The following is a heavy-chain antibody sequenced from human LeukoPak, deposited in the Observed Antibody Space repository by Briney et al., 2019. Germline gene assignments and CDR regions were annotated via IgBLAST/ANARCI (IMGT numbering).Heavy chain of an antibody. CDR1: GGAVTDSNYY. CDR2: IYYNGKT. D-gene: IGHD1-26*01. Sequence: SETLSLTCTVSGGAVTDSNYYWGWIRQPPGEGLEWIGNIYYNGKTFYNESVKSRVTISVDTSKNQFSLKLNSVTAADTALFYCARYSGSHYAFDIWGQGTMVTVSS. CDR3: ARYSGSHYAFDI. J-gene: IGHJ3*02. V-gene: IGHV4-39*01.